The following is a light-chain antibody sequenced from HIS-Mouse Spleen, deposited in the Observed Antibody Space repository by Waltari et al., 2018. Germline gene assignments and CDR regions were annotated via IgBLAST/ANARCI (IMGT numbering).Light chain of an antibody. CDR2: SNT. Sequence: QSVLTQPPSASGTPGQRVTISCSGSSSNIGSNTVNWYQQLPGTAPKLLIYSNTRRPAEVPDRFSGSKSGTSASLAISGLQSEDEADYYCAAWDDSLNAYYVFGTGTKVTVL. CDR3: AAWDDSLNAYYV. V-gene: IGLV1-44*01. J-gene: IGLJ1*01. CDR1: SSNIGSNT.